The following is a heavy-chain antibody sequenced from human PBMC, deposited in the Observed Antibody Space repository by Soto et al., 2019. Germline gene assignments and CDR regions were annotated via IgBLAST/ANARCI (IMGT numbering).Heavy chain of an antibody. CDR1: GCSISSGDYD. J-gene: IGHJ5*02. Sequence: PSETLSLTCTVSGCSISSGDYDWSWIRQPPGKGLEWIGYIYYSGSTYYNPSLKSRVTISVDTSENQFSLKLSSVTAADTAVYYCARGVPYYDFWSGYSNLPPLNWFDPWGQGTLVTVSS. D-gene: IGHD3-3*01. CDR3: ARGVPYYDFWSGYSNLPPLNWFDP. V-gene: IGHV4-30-4*01. CDR2: IYYSGST.